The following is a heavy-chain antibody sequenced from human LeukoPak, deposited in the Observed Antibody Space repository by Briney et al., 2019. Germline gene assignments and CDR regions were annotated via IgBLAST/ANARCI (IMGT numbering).Heavy chain of an antibody. D-gene: IGHD1-26*01. CDR1: GYSFTDYY. V-gene: IGHV1-8*02. CDR3: ARVGGSYPAFDY. CDR2: MNPNSGNT. Sequence: ASVKVSCKASGYSFTDYYIHWVRQAPGQGLEWMGWMNPNSGNTGYAQKFQGRVTMTRNTSISTAYMELSSLRSEDTAVYYCARVGGSYPAFDYWGQGTLVTVSS. J-gene: IGHJ4*02.